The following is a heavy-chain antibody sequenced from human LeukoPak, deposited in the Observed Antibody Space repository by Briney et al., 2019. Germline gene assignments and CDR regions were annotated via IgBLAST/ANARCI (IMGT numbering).Heavy chain of an antibody. CDR3: GRGGGLLLWFGELLGY. CDR2: INPNRDGT. J-gene: IGHJ4*02. V-gene: IGHV1-2*02. D-gene: IGHD3-10*01. CDR1: GYTFTGYY. Sequence: ASVKVSCKASGYTFTGYYMHWVRQAPGQGLEWMGWINPNRDGTNNAQKLQGGVTLTRDTYISTAYMELSRLRTDDTAVYYGGRGGGLLLWFGELLGYWGQGTLVTVSS.